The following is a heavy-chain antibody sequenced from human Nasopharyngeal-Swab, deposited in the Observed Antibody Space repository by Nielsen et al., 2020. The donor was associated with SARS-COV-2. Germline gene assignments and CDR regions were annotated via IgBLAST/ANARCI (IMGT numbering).Heavy chain of an antibody. V-gene: IGHV3-21*01. D-gene: IGHD3-9*01. Sequence: GGSLRLSCAASGCTFSSYSMNWVSQAPGKGLEWVSYIRSSSSYMYYADSVKGRFTISRDNAKNSLFLQMNSLRAEDTAVYYCARGCVLTGPSCYYYGMDVWGQGTTVTVSS. CDR2: IRSSSSYM. J-gene: IGHJ6*02. CDR3: ARGCVLTGPSCYYYGMDV. CDR1: GCTFSSYS.